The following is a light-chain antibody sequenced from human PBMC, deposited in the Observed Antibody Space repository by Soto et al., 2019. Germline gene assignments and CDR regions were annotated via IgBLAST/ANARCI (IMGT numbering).Light chain of an antibody. V-gene: IGLV2-14*01. CDR3: SSYTSSSSYV. CDR2: DVS. J-gene: IGLJ1*01. CDR1: SRDVGGYKY. Sequence: LTQPASVSGSPGQSIAISCTGTSRDVGGYKYVSWYQQYPGKAPKLMIYDVSNRPSGVSDRSSGSKSGNTASLTISGLQSEDEADYYCSSYTSSSSYVFGTGTKVTVL.